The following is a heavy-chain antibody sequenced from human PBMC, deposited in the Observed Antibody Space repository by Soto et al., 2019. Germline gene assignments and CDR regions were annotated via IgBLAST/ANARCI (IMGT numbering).Heavy chain of an antibody. CDR1: GFTFSSYG. J-gene: IGHJ6*02. CDR3: ARGYYDYVWGSYRPATDYYYGMDV. V-gene: IGHV3-30*03. D-gene: IGHD3-16*02. CDR2: ISYDGSNK. Sequence: PGGSLRLSCAASGFTFSSYGMHWVRQAPGKGLEWVAVISYDGSNKYYADSVKGRFTISRDNAKNSLYLQMNSLRAEDTAVYYCARGYYDYVWGSYRPATDYYYGMDVWGQGTTVTVSS.